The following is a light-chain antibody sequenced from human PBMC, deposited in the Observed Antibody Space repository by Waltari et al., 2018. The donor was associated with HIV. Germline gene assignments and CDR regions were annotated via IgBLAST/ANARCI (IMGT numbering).Light chain of an antibody. J-gene: IGKJ4*01. CDR2: GAS. CDR1: QSVGNN. V-gene: IGKV3-15*01. Sequence: EIVMTQSPATLSVSPGERATLSCRASQSVGNNLAWYQQKPGQAPRPLIYGASTRATGIPDRFSGSGSGTEFTLTISSLQSEDFAVYYCQQYDNWPPLTFGGGTKVEIK. CDR3: QQYDNWPPLT.